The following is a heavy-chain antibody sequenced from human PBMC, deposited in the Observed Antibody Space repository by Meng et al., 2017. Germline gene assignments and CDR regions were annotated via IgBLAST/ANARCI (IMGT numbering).Heavy chain of an antibody. V-gene: IGHV7-4-1*02. CDR1: GYTFTSYA. CDR2: INTNTGNP. Sequence: ASVKVSCKASGYTFTSYAMNWVRQAPGQGLEWMGWINTNTGNPTYAQGFTGRFVLSLDTSVSTAYLQISSLKAEDTAVYYCARETDYYGSGSYTANFDYWGQGTLVTVSS. CDR3: ARETDYYGSGSYTANFDY. J-gene: IGHJ4*02. D-gene: IGHD3-10*01.